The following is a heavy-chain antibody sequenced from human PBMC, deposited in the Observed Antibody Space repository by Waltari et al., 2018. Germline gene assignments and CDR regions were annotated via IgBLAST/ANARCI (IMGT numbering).Heavy chain of an antibody. Sequence: EVQLLESGGGLVQPGGSLRLSCAASGFTFSSYAMSWVRQAPGKGREGGSAFSGSGGRTCDADSVKGRFTISRDNSKNTLYLQMNSLRAEDTAVYDCAKSVRLLDGMDVWGQGTTVTVSS. CDR1: GFTFSSYA. CDR2: FSGSGGRT. CDR3: AKSVRLLDGMDV. J-gene: IGHJ6*02. V-gene: IGHV3-23*01. D-gene: IGHD3-3*01.